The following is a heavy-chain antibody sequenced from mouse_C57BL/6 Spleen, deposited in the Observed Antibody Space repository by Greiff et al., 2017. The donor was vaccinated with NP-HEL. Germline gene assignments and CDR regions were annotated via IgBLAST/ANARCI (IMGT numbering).Heavy chain of an antibody. D-gene: IGHD1-1*01. CDR1: GYSITSGYY. CDR2: ISYDGSN. Sequence: ESGPGLVKPSQSLSLTCSVTGYSITSGYYWNWIRQFPGNKLEWMGYISYDGSNNYNPSLKNRISITRDTSKKQFFLKLNSVTTEDTATYYCARGRFTTEGFAYWGQGTLVTVSA. J-gene: IGHJ3*01. CDR3: ARGRFTTEGFAY. V-gene: IGHV3-6*01.